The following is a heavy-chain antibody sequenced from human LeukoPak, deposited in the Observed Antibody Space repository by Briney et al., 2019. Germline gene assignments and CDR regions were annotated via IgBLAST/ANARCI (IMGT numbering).Heavy chain of an antibody. CDR3: ARGPHRGKYYYIDV. V-gene: IGHV3-13*01. CDR2: IGTASDT. CDR1: GFTFSSFD. J-gene: IGHJ6*03. D-gene: IGHD1-1*01. Sequence: PGGSLRLSCAASGFTFSSFDMHWVRHPTGQGLEWVSTIGTASDTYYPSSVEGRFPLSRDNAKNSLYLQMNSLTAGDTAVYYCARGPHRGKYYYIDVWRKGTAVSVSS.